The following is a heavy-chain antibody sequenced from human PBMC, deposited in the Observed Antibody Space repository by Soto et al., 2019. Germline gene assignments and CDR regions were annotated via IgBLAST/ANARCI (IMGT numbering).Heavy chain of an antibody. V-gene: IGHV4-34*01. CDR3: ARGHRAALSSGWLHYYYYGMDV. D-gene: IGHD6-19*01. Sequence: SETLSLTCAVYGGSFSGYYWSWIRQPPGKGLEWIGEINHSGSTNYNPSLKSRVTISVDTSKNQFSLKLSSVTAADTAVYYCARGHRAALSSGWLHYYYYGMDVWGQGTTVTVSS. CDR1: GGSFSGYY. J-gene: IGHJ6*02. CDR2: INHSGST.